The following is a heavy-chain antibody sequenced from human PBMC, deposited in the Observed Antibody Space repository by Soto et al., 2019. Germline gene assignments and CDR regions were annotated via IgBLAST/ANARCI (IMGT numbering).Heavy chain of an antibody. CDR2: ISGSGGST. J-gene: IGHJ4*03. D-gene: IGHD3-3*01. CDR3: AKEGIATLEGYFDF. CDR1: GFTFSSYA. V-gene: IGHV3-23*01. Sequence: GGSLRLSCAASGFTFSSYAMSWVRQAPGKGLEWVSAISGSGGSTYYADSVKGRFTISRDNSKNTLYLQMNSLRAEDSAVYYSAKEGIATLEGYFDFWGQGTLVTVSS.